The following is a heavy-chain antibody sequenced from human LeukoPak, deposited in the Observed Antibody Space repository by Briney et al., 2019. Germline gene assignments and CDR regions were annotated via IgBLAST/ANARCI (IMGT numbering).Heavy chain of an antibody. J-gene: IGHJ6*02. CDR2: ISSSSSYI. CDR3: ARDIYSYGLTPYYYYGMDV. Sequence: PGGSLRLSCAASGFTFSSYSMNWVRQAPGKGLEWVSSISSSSSYIYYADSVKGRFTISRDKAKNSLYLQMNSLRAEDTAVYYCARDIYSYGLTPYYYYGMDVRGQGTTVTVSS. CDR1: GFTFSSYS. V-gene: IGHV3-21*01. D-gene: IGHD5-18*01.